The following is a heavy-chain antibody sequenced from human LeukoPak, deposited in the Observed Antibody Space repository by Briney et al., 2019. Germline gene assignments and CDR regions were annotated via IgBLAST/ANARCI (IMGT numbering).Heavy chain of an antibody. Sequence: SQTLSLTCTVSGGSISSGGYYWSWIRQPAGKGLEWIGRIYTSGSTNYNPSLKSRVTMSVDTSKNQFSLKLSSVTAADTAVYYCARGRLGSGWDWFDPWGQGTLVTVSS. V-gene: IGHV4-61*02. CDR3: ARGRLGSGWDWFDP. J-gene: IGHJ5*02. D-gene: IGHD6-19*01. CDR1: GGSISSGGYY. CDR2: IYTSGST.